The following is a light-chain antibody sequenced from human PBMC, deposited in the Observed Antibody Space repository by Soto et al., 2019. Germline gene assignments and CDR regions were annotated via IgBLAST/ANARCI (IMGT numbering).Light chain of an antibody. CDR1: SSNIGSNT. CDR3: AAWDDSLTAWV. V-gene: IGLV1-44*01. CDR2: SNN. Sequence: QSALTQAPSASGTPGQRVTISCSGSSSNIGSNTVNWFQQLPGTAPKLLLYSNNQRPSGVPDRFSGSKSGTSASLAISGLQSEDEADYYCAAWDDSLTAWVFGGGTQLTVL. J-gene: IGLJ3*02.